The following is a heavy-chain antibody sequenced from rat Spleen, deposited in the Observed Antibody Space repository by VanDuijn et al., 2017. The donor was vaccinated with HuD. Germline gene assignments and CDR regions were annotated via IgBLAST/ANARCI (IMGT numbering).Heavy chain of an antibody. CDR1: GFTFSNSY. CDR2: ISTGGGNT. D-gene: IGHD1-2*01. Sequence: EVQLVESGGGLVQPGRSLKLSCAASGFTFSNSYMAWVRQAPTKGLEWVASISTGGGNTYYRASVKGRFTISRDNAKSTLYLQMDSLRSEDTATYYCARHGEQLYYFDYWGQGVMVTVSS. J-gene: IGHJ2*01. V-gene: IGHV5-25*01. CDR3: ARHGEQLYYFDY.